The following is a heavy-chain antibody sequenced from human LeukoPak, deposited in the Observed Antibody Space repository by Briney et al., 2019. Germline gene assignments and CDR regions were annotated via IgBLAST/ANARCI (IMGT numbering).Heavy chain of an antibody. J-gene: IGHJ5*02. CDR2: ISSSSSYI. CDR1: GFTFSSYS. CDR3: ARTLVPAAMSNNWFDP. D-gene: IGHD2-2*01. V-gene: IGHV3-21*01. Sequence: PGGSLRLSCAASGFTFSSYSMSWVRQAPGKGLEWVSSISSSSSYIYYADSVKGRFTISRDNAKNSLYLQMNSLRAEDTAVYYCARTLVPAAMSNNWFDPWGQGTLVTVSS.